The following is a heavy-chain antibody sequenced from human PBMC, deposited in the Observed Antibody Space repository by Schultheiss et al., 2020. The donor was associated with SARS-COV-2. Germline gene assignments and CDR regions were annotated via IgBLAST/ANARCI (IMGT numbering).Heavy chain of an antibody. CDR2: IIPIFGTA. D-gene: IGHD4-11*01. J-gene: IGHJ6*02. CDR1: GYTFTSYD. Sequence: SVKVSCKASGYTFTSYDINWVRQATGQGLEWMGGIIPIFGTANYAQKFQGRVTITADKSATTAYMELSSLRSDDTAVYYCARGRATVHETYYAMDVWGQGTTVTVSS. V-gene: IGHV1-69*06. CDR3: ARGRATVHETYYAMDV.